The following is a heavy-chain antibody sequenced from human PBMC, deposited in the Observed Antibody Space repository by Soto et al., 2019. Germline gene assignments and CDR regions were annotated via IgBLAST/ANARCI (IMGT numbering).Heavy chain of an antibody. V-gene: IGHV3-66*04. CDR1: GVTVSSNY. J-gene: IGHJ4*02. Sequence: EVQLVESGGGLVQPGGSLRLSCAASGVTVSSNYMSWVRQAQGRGLGGVSVIYRGGSTYYADSVKGRFTISRYNSKNTLYLQMNSLRAEDTAVYYCARHGYNYGGGYFDYWGQGTLVTVSS. CDR2: IYRGGST. CDR3: ARHGYNYGGGYFDY. D-gene: IGHD5-18*01.